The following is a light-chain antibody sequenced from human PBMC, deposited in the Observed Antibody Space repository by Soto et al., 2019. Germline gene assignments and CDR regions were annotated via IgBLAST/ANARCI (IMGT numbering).Light chain of an antibody. V-gene: IGKV3-11*01. CDR2: NAS. J-gene: IGKJ4*01. CDR1: QSVSTY. CDR3: QHRSDWPLT. Sequence: EIVLTQSPATLSLSPGERATLSCRASQSVSTYLAWYQQKPGQAPRLLIYNASNRATGIPARFSGSGSGTDFSLTISSLEPEDFAVYYCQHRSDWPLTFGGGTKVEIK.